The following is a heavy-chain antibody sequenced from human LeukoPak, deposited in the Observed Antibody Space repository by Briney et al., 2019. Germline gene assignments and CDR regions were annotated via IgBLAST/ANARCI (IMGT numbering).Heavy chain of an antibody. CDR2: ISAYNGNT. CDR3: ARGKVRPSSITARYGMDV. CDR1: GYTFTSYG. Sequence: ASVKVSCKASGYTFTSYGISWVRQAPGQGLEWMGWISAYNGNTNYAQKLQGRVTMTTDTSTSTAYMELRSLRSDDTAVYYCARGKVRPSSITARYGMDVWGQGTTVTVSS. V-gene: IGHV1-18*01. J-gene: IGHJ6*02. D-gene: IGHD6-6*01.